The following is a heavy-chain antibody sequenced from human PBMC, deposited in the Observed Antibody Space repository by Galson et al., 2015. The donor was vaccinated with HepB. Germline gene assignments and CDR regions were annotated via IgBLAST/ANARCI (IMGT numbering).Heavy chain of an antibody. Sequence: SLRLSCAASGFTFSSYSMNWVRQAPGKGLEWVSSISSSSDYIFYAGSVEGRFTISRDNGKNSLYLQMKSLGAEDTAVYFCARDQSGPYGDSTDFDYWGQGTLVTVSS. V-gene: IGHV3-21*04. J-gene: IGHJ4*02. CDR1: GFTFSSYS. CDR2: ISSSSDYI. D-gene: IGHD4-17*01. CDR3: ARDQSGPYGDSTDFDY.